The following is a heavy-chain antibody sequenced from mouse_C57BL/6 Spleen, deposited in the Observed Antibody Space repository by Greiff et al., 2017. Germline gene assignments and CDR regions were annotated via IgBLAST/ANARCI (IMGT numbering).Heavy chain of an antibody. V-gene: IGHV5-17*01. D-gene: IGHD1-1*01. CDR3: ARELRGWGYYFDY. J-gene: IGHJ2*01. CDR2: ISSGSSTI. Sequence: EVQLVESGGGLVKPGGSLKLSCAASGFTFSDYGMHWVRQAPEKGLEWVAYISSGSSTIYYADTVKGRFTISRDNAKNTLCLQMTSLRSEDTAMYYCARELRGWGYYFDYWGQGTTLTVSS. CDR1: GFTFSDYG.